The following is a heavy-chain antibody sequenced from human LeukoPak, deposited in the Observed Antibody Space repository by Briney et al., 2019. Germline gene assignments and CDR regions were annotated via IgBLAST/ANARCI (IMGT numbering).Heavy chain of an antibody. Sequence: PSETLSLTCTVSGGSIGGYYWSWIRQPAGKGLEWIGRIYTSGSTNYNPSLKSRVTMSVDTSKSQFSLKLSSVTAADTAVYYCARDSPAGDSYYFDYWGQGTLVTVSS. V-gene: IGHV4-4*07. D-gene: IGHD2-2*01. CDR3: ARDSPAGDSYYFDY. J-gene: IGHJ4*02. CDR2: IYTSGST. CDR1: GGSIGGYY.